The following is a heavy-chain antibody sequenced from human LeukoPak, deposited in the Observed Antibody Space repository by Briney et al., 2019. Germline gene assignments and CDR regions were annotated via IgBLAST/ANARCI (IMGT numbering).Heavy chain of an antibody. V-gene: IGHV3-21*01. CDR1: GFTFSSYS. Sequence: PGGSLRLSCAASGFTFSSYSMNWVRQAPGKGLEWVSSISSSSSYIYYADSVKGRFTISRDNAENSLYLQMNSLRAEDTAVYYCAREWQQLSNWFDPWGQGTLVTVSS. CDR3: AREWQQLSNWFDP. J-gene: IGHJ5*02. CDR2: ISSSSSYI. D-gene: IGHD6-13*01.